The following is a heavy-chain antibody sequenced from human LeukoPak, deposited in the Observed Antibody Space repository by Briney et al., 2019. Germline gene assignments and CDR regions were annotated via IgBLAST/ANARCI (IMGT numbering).Heavy chain of an antibody. V-gene: IGHV3-30*18. J-gene: IGHJ6*02. CDR3: AKDLRSSSWYRRKDYGMDV. CDR1: GFTFSSYG. Sequence: PGGSLRLSCAASGFTFSSYGMHWVRQAPGKGLEWVAVISYDGSNKYYADFVKGRFTISRDNSKNTLYLQMNSLRAEDTAVYYCAKDLRSSSWYRRKDYGMDVWGQGTTVTVSS. CDR2: ISYDGSNK. D-gene: IGHD6-13*01.